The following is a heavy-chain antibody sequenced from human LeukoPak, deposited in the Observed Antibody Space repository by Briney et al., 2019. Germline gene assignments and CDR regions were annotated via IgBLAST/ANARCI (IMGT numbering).Heavy chain of an antibody. CDR3: ARGSYCSGVSCYYGY. J-gene: IGHJ4*02. CDR1: GFTFSSYE. CDR2: ISSSGSTK. Sequence: GGSLRLSCAASGFTFSSYEMHWVRQAPGKGPEWVSYISSSGSTKYYADSVKGRFTISRDNAKNSLYLQVNSLRAEDTAVYYCARGSYCSGVSCYYGYWGQGTLVTVSS. V-gene: IGHV3-48*03. D-gene: IGHD2-15*01.